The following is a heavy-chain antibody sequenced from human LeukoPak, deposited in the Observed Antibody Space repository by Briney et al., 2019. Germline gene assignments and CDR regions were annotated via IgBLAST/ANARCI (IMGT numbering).Heavy chain of an antibody. CDR3: ARSVMNTWGGVMVIYFES. CDR2: VFYTGST. Sequence: SETLSLTCNVSGDSITSSNYFWGWIRQSPGRGLEWIGNVFYTGSTFYNPSLKGRGTVSLDTSKSHFTLTLRSVSAADTAVYFCARSVMNTWGGVMVIYFESWGLGTLVTVSS. J-gene: IGHJ4*02. CDR1: GDSITSSNYF. V-gene: IGHV4-39*02. D-gene: IGHD3-16*01.